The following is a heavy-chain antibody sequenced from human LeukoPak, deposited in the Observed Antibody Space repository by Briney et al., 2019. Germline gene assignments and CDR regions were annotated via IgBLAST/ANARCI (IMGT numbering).Heavy chain of an antibody. CDR3: ARQGASNI. V-gene: IGHV4-4*02. J-gene: IGHJ3*02. D-gene: IGHD3-16*01. CDR1: QSTFSSYW. Sequence: PGGSLRLSCAASQSTFSSYWMSWVRQPPGKGLEWIGDINHSGSTNYNPSLTSRVTISVDTSKNQFSLKLSSVTAADTAVYYCARQGASNIWGQGTMVTVSS. CDR2: INHSGST.